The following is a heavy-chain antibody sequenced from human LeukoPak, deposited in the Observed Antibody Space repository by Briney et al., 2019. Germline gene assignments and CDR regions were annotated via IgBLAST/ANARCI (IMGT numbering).Heavy chain of an antibody. Sequence: GGSLRLSCAASGFTFTSYAMSWVRQAPGKGPEWVSSISDSGGRTYHADSVKGRFTISRDNAKNSLYLQMNSLRAEDTAVYYCARRSGIAVAGAFDYWGQGTLVTVSS. CDR3: ARRSGIAVAGAFDY. J-gene: IGHJ4*02. D-gene: IGHD6-19*01. CDR1: GFTFTSYA. V-gene: IGHV3-23*01. CDR2: ISDSGGRT.